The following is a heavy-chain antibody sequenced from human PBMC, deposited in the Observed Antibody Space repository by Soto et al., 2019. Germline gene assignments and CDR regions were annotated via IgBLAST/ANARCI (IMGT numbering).Heavy chain of an antibody. CDR1: GFTISSNA. CDR3: AKDKPGTTSFDY. J-gene: IGHJ4*02. D-gene: IGHD1-1*01. CDR2: ISDRGDTT. V-gene: IGHV3-23*01. Sequence: VQLLESGGGLVQPGGSLRLSCAASGFTISSNAMYWVRQAPGKGLEWVSGISDRGDTTHYADSVKGRFTISKDTSKKTLYLQLNALRADDTAVYYCAKDKPGTTSFDYWGQGTLVTVSS.